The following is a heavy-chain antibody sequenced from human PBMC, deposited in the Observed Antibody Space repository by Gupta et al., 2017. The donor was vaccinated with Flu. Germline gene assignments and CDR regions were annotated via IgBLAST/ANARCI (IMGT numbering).Heavy chain of an antibody. CDR2: IYYSGST. D-gene: IGHD1-26*01. Sequence: QLQLQESGPGLVKPSETLSLTCTVSGASISSSTYYWGWIRQPPGKGLEWIGSIYYSGSTYYNPSLKSRVTISVDTSKNQFSLKLSSVTAADTAVYYCARLRGNGPHRYWYFDLWGRGTLVTVSS. J-gene: IGHJ2*01. CDR3: ARLRGNGPHRYWYFDL. V-gene: IGHV4-39*01. CDR1: GASISSSTYY.